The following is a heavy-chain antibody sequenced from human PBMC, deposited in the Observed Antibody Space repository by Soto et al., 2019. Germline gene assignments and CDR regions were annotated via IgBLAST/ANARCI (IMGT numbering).Heavy chain of an antibody. CDR3: ARHVLRGYSYGSFEY. V-gene: IGHV4-39*01. CDR1: GGSISSSGYY. Sequence: SETLSLTCAVSGGSISSSGYYWGWIRQPPGKGLEWIGSIYYSGNTYYNPSLKSRFTMSVDTSKNQFSLKLSSVTAADTAVFYCARHVLRGYSYGSFEYWGQGTLVTVSS. CDR2: IYYSGNT. D-gene: IGHD5-18*01. J-gene: IGHJ4*02.